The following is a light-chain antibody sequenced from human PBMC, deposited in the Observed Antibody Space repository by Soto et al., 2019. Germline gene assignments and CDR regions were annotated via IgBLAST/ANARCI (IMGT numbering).Light chain of an antibody. Sequence: DIQMTQSPSTLSASVGDRVTITCRASQSISSWLAWYQQKPGKAPKLLIYDASSLESGVPSRFSGSGSWTEFPLTISRMQPDDFATYYCQQYNSYPWTFGKGTKVEIK. CDR3: QQYNSYPWT. V-gene: IGKV1-5*01. CDR2: DAS. J-gene: IGKJ1*01. CDR1: QSISSW.